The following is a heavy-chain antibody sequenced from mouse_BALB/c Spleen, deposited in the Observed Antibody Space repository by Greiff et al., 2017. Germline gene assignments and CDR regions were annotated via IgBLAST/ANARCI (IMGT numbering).Heavy chain of an antibody. J-gene: IGHJ4*01. V-gene: IGHV1-9*01. Sequence: QVQLQQSGAELMKPGASVKISCKATGYTFSSYWIEWVKQRPGHGLEWIGEILPGSGSTNYNEKFKGKATFTADTSSNTAYMQLSSLTSEDSAVYYCARNGGLRPPYAMDYWGQGTSVTVSS. CDR1: GYTFSSYW. CDR2: ILPGSGST. CDR3: ARNGGLRPPYAMDY. D-gene: IGHD2-2*01.